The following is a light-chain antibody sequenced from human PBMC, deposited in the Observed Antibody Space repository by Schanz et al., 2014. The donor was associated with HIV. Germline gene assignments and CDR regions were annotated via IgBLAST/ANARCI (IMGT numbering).Light chain of an antibody. CDR2: AAS. Sequence: DIQMTQSPSTLSASVGDRVTITCRASQGIGNELGWYQQKPGKAPKRLIYAASFLQSEVPSRFIGSGSGTEFTLTITNLQPEDFATYYCLQQNTYPLTFGQGTRLGVK. CDR3: LQQNTYPLT. J-gene: IGKJ5*01. V-gene: IGKV1-17*02. CDR1: QGIGNE.